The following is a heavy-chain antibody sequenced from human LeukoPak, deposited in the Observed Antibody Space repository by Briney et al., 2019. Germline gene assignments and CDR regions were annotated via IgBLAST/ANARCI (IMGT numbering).Heavy chain of an antibody. CDR3: ARTHVDHIHCYDSSGYPSHDAFDI. Sequence: GASVKVSCKASGGTFSSYAISWVRQAPGQGLEWMGRIIPILGIANYAQKFQGRVTITADKSTSTAYMELSSLRSEDTAVYYCARTHVDHIHCYDSSGYPSHDAFDIWGQGTMVTVSS. CDR2: IIPILGIA. CDR1: GGTFSSYA. J-gene: IGHJ3*02. D-gene: IGHD3-22*01. V-gene: IGHV1-69*04.